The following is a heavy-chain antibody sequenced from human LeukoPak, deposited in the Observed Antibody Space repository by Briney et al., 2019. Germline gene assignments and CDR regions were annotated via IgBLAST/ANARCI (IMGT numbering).Heavy chain of an antibody. V-gene: IGHV3-30*04. CDR3: VGDRIDDSDR. CDR1: GFNFRSYA. J-gene: IGHJ5*02. CDR2: ISSDGSNR. Sequence: GGSLRLSCAASGFNFRSYALHWVRQAPGKGLEWVAAISSDGSNRHYVGSVKGRFTISRDDSKNTVNLQMNSLRAEDTAVYYCVGDRIDDSDRWGQGTLVTVSS. D-gene: IGHD2-15*01.